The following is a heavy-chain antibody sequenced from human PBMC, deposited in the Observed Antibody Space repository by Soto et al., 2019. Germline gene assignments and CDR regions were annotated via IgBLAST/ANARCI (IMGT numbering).Heavy chain of an antibody. J-gene: IGHJ6*02. CDR2: IYPGDSDT. V-gene: IGHV5-51*01. D-gene: IGHD4-4*01. CDR3: ARHRTTVTANYYYYYGMDV. CDR1: GYSFTSYW. Sequence: GESLKISCKGSGYSFTSYWIGWVRQMPGKGLEWMGIIYPGDSDTRYSPSFQGQVTISADKSISTAYLQWSSLKASDTAMYYCARHRTTVTANYYYYYGMDVWGQGTTVTVSS.